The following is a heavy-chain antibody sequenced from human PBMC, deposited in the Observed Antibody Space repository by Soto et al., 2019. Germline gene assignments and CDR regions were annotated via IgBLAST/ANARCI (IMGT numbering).Heavy chain of an antibody. CDR2: ISYNSGSI. V-gene: IGHV3-9*01. CDR3: AKERLRIIRSCHGTGMDV. J-gene: IGHJ6*02. D-gene: IGHD3-10*01. Sequence: EVQLVESGGGLVQPGRSLRLSCAASGFTFDDYAMHWVRQAPGKGLEWVSGISYNSGSIDYADSVKGRFTISRDNAMNSLYPQMNTLRAQDTALYYCAKERLRIIRSCHGTGMDVGCQATALSVSS. CDR1: GFTFDDYA.